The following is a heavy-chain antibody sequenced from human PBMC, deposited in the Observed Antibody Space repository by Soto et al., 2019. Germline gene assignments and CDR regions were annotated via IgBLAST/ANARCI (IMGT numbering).Heavy chain of an antibody. Sequence: QVHLVQSGAEVKKPGASVKVSCKGSGYGFTTYGITWVRQAPGKGLEWMAWISAHNGNTNYAQKVQGRVTVTRDTSPSTAYMELRSLRYDATAVYYCARGRYGDYWGQGALVTVSS. CDR3: ARGRYGDY. V-gene: IGHV1-18*01. J-gene: IGHJ4*02. CDR2: ISAHNGNT. CDR1: GYGFTTYG. D-gene: IGHD1-1*01.